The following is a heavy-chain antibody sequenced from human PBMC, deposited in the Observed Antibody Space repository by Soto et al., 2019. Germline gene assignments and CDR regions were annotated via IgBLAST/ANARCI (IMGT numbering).Heavy chain of an antibody. J-gene: IGHJ3*02. CDR3: ARGASRAFDI. CDR1: GFTFSSYA. CDR2: ISGSGGST. D-gene: IGHD1-26*01. Sequence: GGSLRLSCAASGFTFSSYAMSWVRQAPGKGLEWVPLISGSGGSTYYAGSVKDRFTISRDNSKNTLYLQMNSLRAEDTAVYYCARGASRAFDIWGQGTMVTVSS. V-gene: IGHV3-23*01.